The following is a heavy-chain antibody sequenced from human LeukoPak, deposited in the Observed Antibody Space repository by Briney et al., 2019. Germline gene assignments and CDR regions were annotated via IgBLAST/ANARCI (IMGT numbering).Heavy chain of an antibody. D-gene: IGHD3-10*01. CDR2: IKNDGSEE. CDR1: GFTFSRYW. CDR3: ARAIRGSAVDTGDR. V-gene: IGHV3-7*01. Sequence: GGSLRLSCAASGFTFSRYWMRWVRQAPGKGLEGVANIKNDGSEEYYVDSVRGRFTISRDNARNSLFLQMNSLTVEDTAVYYCARAIRGSAVDTGDRWGQGTLVTVSS. J-gene: IGHJ4*02.